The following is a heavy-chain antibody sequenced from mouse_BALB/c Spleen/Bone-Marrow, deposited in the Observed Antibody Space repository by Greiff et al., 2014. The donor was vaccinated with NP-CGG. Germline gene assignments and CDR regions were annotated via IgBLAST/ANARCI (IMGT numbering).Heavy chain of an antibody. CDR1: GFSLTDYG. D-gene: IGHD4-1*01. J-gene: IGHJ2*01. Sequence: VKLVESGPGLVAPSQSLSITCTVSGFSLTDYGVSWIRQPPGKGLEWLGVIWGGGITYYNSPLKSRLSISKDNSKSQVFLKMYSLQTDDTAMYYCAKLNWDEGDYWGQGTTLTVPS. CDR2: IWGGGIT. CDR3: AKLNWDEGDY. V-gene: IGHV2-6-5*01.